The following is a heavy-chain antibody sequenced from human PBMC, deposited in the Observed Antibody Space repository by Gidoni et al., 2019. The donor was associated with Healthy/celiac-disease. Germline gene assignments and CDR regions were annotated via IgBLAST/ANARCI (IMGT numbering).Heavy chain of an antibody. J-gene: IGHJ5*02. D-gene: IGHD5-12*01. CDR2: IYSGGST. Sequence: EVQRVESGGGLIQPGAFLRLSCAASGFTGRSNYLSWVRQAPGKGLEWVSVIYSGGSTYYADSVKGRFTISRDNSKNTLYLQMNSLRAEDTAVYYCVGDGYNHWGQGTLVTVSA. CDR1: GFTGRSNY. V-gene: IGHV3-53*01. CDR3: VGDGYNH.